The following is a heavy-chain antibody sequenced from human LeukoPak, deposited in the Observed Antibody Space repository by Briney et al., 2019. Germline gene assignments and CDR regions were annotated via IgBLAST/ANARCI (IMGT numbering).Heavy chain of an antibody. V-gene: IGHV1-69*05. D-gene: IGHD6-6*01. J-gene: IGHJ4*02. Sequence: GASVKVSCKASGGAFSSYAISWVRQAPGQGLEWMGGIIPIFGTANYAQKFQGRVTITTDESTSTAYMELSSLRSEDTAVYYCARETAARGLDYWGQGTLVTVSS. CDR1: GGAFSSYA. CDR3: ARETAARGLDY. CDR2: IIPIFGTA.